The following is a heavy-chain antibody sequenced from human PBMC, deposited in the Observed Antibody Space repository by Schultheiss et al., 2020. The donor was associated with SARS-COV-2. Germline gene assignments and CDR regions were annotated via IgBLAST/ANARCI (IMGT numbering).Heavy chain of an antibody. J-gene: IGHJ4*02. D-gene: IGHD6-13*01. V-gene: IGHV4-59*01. Sequence: SETLSLTCTVSGGSISSYYWSWIRQPPGKGLEWIGEINHSGSTNYNPSLKSRVTISVDTSKNQFSLKLSSVTAADTAVYYCARLLVGSSWIDYWGQGTLVTVSS. CDR1: GGSISSYY. CDR3: ARLLVGSSWIDY. CDR2: INHSGST.